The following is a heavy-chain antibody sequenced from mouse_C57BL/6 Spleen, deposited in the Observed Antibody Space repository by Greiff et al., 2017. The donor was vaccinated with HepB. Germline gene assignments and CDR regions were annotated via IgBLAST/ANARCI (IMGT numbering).Heavy chain of an antibody. CDR2: IWSGGST. D-gene: IGHD2-1*01. Sequence: VHLVESGPGLVQPSQSLSITCTVSGFSLTSYGVHWVRQSPGKGLEWLGVIWSGGSTDYNAAFISRLSISKDNSKSQVFFKMNSLQADDTAIYYCARSRVTTRVWYFDVWGTGTTVTVSS. J-gene: IGHJ1*03. V-gene: IGHV2-2*01. CDR3: ARSRVTTRVWYFDV. CDR1: GFSLTSYG.